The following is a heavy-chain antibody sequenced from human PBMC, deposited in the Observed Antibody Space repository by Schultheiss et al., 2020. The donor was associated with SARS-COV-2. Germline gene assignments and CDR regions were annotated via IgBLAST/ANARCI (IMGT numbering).Heavy chain of an antibody. V-gene: IGHV4-59*01. CDR3: ARVSYDTLTGYMDV. J-gene: IGHJ6*03. CDR1: GGSISSYY. Sequence: SETLSLTCTVSGGSISSYYWGWIRQPPGKGLEWIGYIYYSGSTNYNPSLKSRVTISVDTSKNQFSLKLSSVTAADTAVYYCARVSYDTLTGYMDVWGKGTTVTVSS. CDR2: IYYSGST. D-gene: IGHD3-3*01.